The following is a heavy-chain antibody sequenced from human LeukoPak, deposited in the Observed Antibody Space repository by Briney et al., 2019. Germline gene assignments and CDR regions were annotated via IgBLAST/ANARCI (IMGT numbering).Heavy chain of an antibody. CDR3: AREYSSSSAYFDY. CDR2: IILILGIA. CDR1: GGTFSSYA. Sequence: SVKVSCKASGGTFSSYAISWVRQAPGQGLEWMGRIILILGIANYAQKFQGRVTITADKSTSTAYMELSSLRSEDTAVYYCAREYSSSSAYFDYWGQGTLVTVSS. J-gene: IGHJ4*02. V-gene: IGHV1-69*04. D-gene: IGHD6-6*01.